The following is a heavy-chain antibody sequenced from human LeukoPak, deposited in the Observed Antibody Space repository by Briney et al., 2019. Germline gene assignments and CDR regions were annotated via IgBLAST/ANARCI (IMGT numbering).Heavy chain of an antibody. V-gene: IGHV3-53*01. J-gene: IGHJ4*02. CDR2: IYSGGST. CDR3: ARDVAIFPL. CDR1: GFAVSSSY. D-gene: IGHD3-9*01. Sequence: QAGGSLRLSCAASGFAVSSSYMSWVRQAPGKGLEWVSVIYSGGSTYYADSVKGRFTISRDTSKNTLYLQMNSLRAEDTAVYYCARDVAIFPLWGQGTLVTVSS.